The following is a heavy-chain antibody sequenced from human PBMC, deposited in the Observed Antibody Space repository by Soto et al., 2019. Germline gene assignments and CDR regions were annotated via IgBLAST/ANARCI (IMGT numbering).Heavy chain of an antibody. J-gene: IGHJ4*02. CDR1: GGSISSGGYY. CDR2: LYYSGGT. Sequence: QVQLQESGPGLVKPSQTLSLTCTVSGGSISSGGYYWSWIRQHPGKGLEWIGYLYYSGGTYYNPSLKSRGTISVDTSKNQFSRTLRSVTAADTAVYFYASTPVPYYFDYWGQGTLVTVSS. D-gene: IGHD3-10*01. V-gene: IGHV4-31*03. CDR3: ASTPVPYYFDY.